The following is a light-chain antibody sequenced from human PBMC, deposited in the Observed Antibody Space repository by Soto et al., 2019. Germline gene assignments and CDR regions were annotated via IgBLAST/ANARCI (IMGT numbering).Light chain of an antibody. Sequence: DIVMTQTPLSSPVTLRQPSSISCSSSQSLLHSNGYNYLDWYLQKPGQSPQLLIFLGSNRASGVPDRFSGSGSGTDFTLKISRVEAEDVGVYYCMQALQTPWTFGQGTKVDIK. CDR2: LGS. CDR3: MQALQTPWT. V-gene: IGKV2-28*01. J-gene: IGKJ1*01. CDR1: QSLLHSNGYNY.